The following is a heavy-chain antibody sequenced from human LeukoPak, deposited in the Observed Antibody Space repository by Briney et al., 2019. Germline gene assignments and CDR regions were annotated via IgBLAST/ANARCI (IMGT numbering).Heavy chain of an antibody. J-gene: IGHJ4*02. CDR1: GFTFSSYA. D-gene: IGHD2-2*01. CDR2: ISYDGSNK. CDR3: AASPRGYCSSTSCLFDY. V-gene: IGHV3-30-3*01. Sequence: GGSLRLSCAASGFTFSSYAVHWVRQAPGKGLEWVAVISYDGSNKYYADSVKGRFTISRDNSKNTLYLQMNSLRAEDTAVYYCAASPRGYCSSTSCLFDYWGQGTLVTVSS.